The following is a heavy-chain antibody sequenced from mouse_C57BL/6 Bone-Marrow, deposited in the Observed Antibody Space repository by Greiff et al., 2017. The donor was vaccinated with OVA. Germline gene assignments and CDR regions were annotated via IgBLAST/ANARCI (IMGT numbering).Heavy chain of an antibody. Sequence: QVQLQQPGAELVMPGASVKLSCKASGYTFTSYWMHWVKQRPGQGLEWIGEIDPSDSYTNYNQKFKGKSTLTVDKSSSTAYMQLSSLTSEDSAVYYCATQLLRSYFDYWGQGTTLTVSS. CDR3: ATQLLRSYFDY. CDR2: IDPSDSYT. D-gene: IGHD1-1*01. J-gene: IGHJ2*01. CDR1: GYTFTSYW. V-gene: IGHV1-69*01.